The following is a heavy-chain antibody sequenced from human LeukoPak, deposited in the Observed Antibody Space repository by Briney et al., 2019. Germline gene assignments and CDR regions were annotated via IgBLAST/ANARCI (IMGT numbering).Heavy chain of an antibody. Sequence: SETLSLTCAVYGGSFSGYYWSWIRQPPGKGLEWIGEINHSGSTNYNPSLKSRVTISVDTSKNQFSLKLSSVTAADTAVYYCARHDYYDSSGYYYGAFDIWGQGTMVTVSS. D-gene: IGHD3-22*01. CDR2: INHSGST. CDR3: ARHDYYDSSGYYYGAFDI. V-gene: IGHV4-34*01. CDR1: GGSFSGYY. J-gene: IGHJ3*02.